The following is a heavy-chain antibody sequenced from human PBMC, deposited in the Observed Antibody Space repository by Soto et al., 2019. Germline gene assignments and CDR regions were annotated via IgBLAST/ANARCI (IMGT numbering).Heavy chain of an antibody. CDR3: ARKIAAAGTDWFDP. Sequence: SETLSLTCTVSGGSISSYYWSWIRQPPGKGLEWIGYIYYSGSTNYNPSLKSRVTISVDTSKNQFSLKLSSVTAADTAVYYCARKIAAAGTDWFDPWGQGTLVTVSS. J-gene: IGHJ5*02. V-gene: IGHV4-59*01. CDR1: GGSISSYY. CDR2: IYYSGST. D-gene: IGHD6-13*01.